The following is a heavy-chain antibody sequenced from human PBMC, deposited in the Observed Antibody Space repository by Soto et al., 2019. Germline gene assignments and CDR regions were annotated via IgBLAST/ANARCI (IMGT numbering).Heavy chain of an antibody. V-gene: IGHV1-46*01. CDR2: SRPSGGRT. Sequence: QVHLVQSGAEVKKPGASVKVSCKASGYTFTNYDIHWVRQAPGQGLEWLGISRPSGGRTEYAQRFQGRVTMTRDTSTSTVYMELTSLTSEDTAVYYCAREPNESYYFDYWGQGTLVTVSS. D-gene: IGHD5-18*01. J-gene: IGHJ4*02. CDR1: GYTFTNYD. CDR3: AREPNESYYFDY.